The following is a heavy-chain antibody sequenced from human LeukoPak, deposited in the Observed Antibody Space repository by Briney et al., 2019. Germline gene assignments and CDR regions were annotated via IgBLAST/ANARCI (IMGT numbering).Heavy chain of an antibody. J-gene: IGHJ4*02. CDR1: GGSISNYW. D-gene: IGHD4-11*01. CDR2: IYYSGST. Sequence: SETLSLTCTVSGGSISNYWWSWIRQPPGKGLEWIGYIYYSGSTNYNPSLKSRVTISVDTSKNQFSLKLSSVTAADTAVYYCARVAQYSNYIDYWGQGTLVTVSS. CDR3: ARVAQYSNYIDY. V-gene: IGHV4-59*01.